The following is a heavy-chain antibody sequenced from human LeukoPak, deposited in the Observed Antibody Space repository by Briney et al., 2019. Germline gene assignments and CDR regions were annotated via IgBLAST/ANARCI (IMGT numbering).Heavy chain of an antibody. V-gene: IGHV7-4-1*02. CDR1: GYTFTSYA. D-gene: IGHD3-22*01. CDR3: AREAYYYDSSGYAFDI. Sequence: ASVKVSCKASGYTFTSYAMNWVRQAPGQGLEWMGWINTNTGNPTYAQGFTGRFVFSLDTSVSTAYLQISSLKAEDTAVYYCAREAYYYDSSGYAFDIWGQGTMVTVSS. CDR2: INTNTGNP. J-gene: IGHJ3*02.